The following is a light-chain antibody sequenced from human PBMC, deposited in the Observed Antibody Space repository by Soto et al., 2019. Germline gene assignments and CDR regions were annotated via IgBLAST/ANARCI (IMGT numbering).Light chain of an antibody. Sequence: QSVLAQPASVSGAPGQSITISCTGASGYVGTYSLVSWYQQHPGKAPKVVIYEGHKRPSGVPDRFSGSTSVNTASLTISGLQTDDEADYYCCLYVGATPYVFGTGTKLTVL. CDR2: EGH. V-gene: IGLV2-23*01. CDR3: CLYVGATPYV. CDR1: SGYVGTYSL. J-gene: IGLJ1*01.